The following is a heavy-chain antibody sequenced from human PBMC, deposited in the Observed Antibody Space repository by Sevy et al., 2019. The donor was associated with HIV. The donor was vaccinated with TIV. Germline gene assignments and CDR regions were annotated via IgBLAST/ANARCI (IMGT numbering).Heavy chain of an antibody. V-gene: IGHV1-24*01. J-gene: IGHJ4*02. Sequence: ASVKVSCKVSGYTFSDLSMYWVRQAPGKGLEWMGGFDPEDGETIYAQKFQGRVTMTEDTSTDTAYMELSSLRSEDTAVYYCATLQYFYDTSGYSSGDYWGQGTLVTVSS. CDR2: FDPEDGET. CDR3: ATLQYFYDTSGYSSGDY. CDR1: GYTFSDLS. D-gene: IGHD3-22*01.